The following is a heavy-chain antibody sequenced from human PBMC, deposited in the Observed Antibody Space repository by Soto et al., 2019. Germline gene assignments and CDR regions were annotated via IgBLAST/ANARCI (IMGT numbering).Heavy chain of an antibody. D-gene: IGHD3-10*01. CDR1: GFTFSSYA. CDR2: ISYDGSNK. CDR3: ARGKDGAPNQNHYYYYGMDV. V-gene: IGHV3-30-3*01. J-gene: IGHJ6*02. Sequence: QVQLVESGGGVVQPGRSLRLSCAASGFTFSSYAMHWVRQAPGKGLEWVAVISYDGSNKYYADSVKGRLTISRDNSKNTLSPQMNSLRAEDTAVYYCARGKDGAPNQNHYYYYGMDVWGHGTTVTFSS.